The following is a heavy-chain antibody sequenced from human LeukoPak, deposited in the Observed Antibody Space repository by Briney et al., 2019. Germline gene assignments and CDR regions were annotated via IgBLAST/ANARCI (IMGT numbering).Heavy chain of an antibody. V-gene: IGHV3-7*01. CDR1: GFTFSRYW. D-gene: IGHD2/OR15-2a*01. CDR3: VSFYETY. CDR2: MNQDGSEI. Sequence: GGSLRLSCVGSGFTFSRYWLNWVRQAPGKGLEWVANMNQDGSEIYYLDSVKDRFTISKDNAKNTVYLQMNSLRAEDTAVYYCVSFYETYWGRGTLVTVSS. J-gene: IGHJ4*02.